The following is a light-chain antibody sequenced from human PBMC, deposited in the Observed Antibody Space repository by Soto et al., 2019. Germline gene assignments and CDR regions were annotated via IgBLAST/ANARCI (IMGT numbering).Light chain of an antibody. J-gene: IGLJ2*01. CDR2: ANN. CDR1: SSNIGAGYD. Sequence: QSVLTQPPSVSGAPGQRVTISCTGSSSNIGAGYDVHWYLQLPGTAPKLLIYANNNRPSGVPDRFSGSKSGTSASLAITGRQAEDEADYFCQSYDSSLSGYVVFGGGTKLTVL. CDR3: QSYDSSLSGYVV. V-gene: IGLV1-40*01.